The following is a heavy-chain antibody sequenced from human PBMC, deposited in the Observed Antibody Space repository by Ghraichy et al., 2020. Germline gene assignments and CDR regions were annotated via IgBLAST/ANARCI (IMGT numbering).Heavy chain of an antibody. CDR2: IRQDGSEK. CDR1: GFTFSNYW. V-gene: IGHV3-7*03. D-gene: IGHD2/OR15-2a*01. J-gene: IGHJ4*02. Sequence: GESLNISCAASGFTFSNYWMTWVRQAPGKGLEWVANIRQDGSEKNYVDSVKGRFTISRDNAKKSLHLQMNSLRADDTAVYYCARDLIIVSLWGQGTLVTVSS. CDR3: ARDLIIVSL.